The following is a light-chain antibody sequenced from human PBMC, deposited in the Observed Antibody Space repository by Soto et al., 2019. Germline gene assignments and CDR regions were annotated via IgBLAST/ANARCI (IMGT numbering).Light chain of an antibody. J-gene: IGLJ2*01. CDR1: SSDVGGYNY. CDR3: SSYTSTSTLVV. Sequence: QSALTQPASVSGSPGQSITISCTGTSSDVGGYNYVSWYQHHPGKAPKLMIYDVSNRPSGISNRFSGSKSGNTASLTISALQAEDEADYYCSSYTSTSTLVVFGGGTKLTVL. CDR2: DVS. V-gene: IGLV2-14*03.